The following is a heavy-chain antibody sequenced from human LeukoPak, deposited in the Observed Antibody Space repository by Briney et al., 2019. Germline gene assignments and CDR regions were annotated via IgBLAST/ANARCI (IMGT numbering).Heavy chain of an antibody. CDR2: INPNSGGT. CDR1: GYTFTGYY. CDR3: ARGASLPTALFDS. V-gene: IGHV1-2*02. J-gene: IGHJ4*02. Sequence: ASVTVSCKASGYTFTGYYIHWVRQAPGQGLEWMGWINPNSGGTDYARKLQGRVTMTRDTSINTANMELSRLRSDDAAVYYCARGASLPTALFDSWGQGTLVTVSS. D-gene: IGHD2-2*01.